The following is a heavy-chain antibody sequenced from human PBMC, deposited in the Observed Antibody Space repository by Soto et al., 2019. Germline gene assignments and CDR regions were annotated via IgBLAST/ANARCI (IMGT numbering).Heavy chain of an antibody. Sequence: PGGSLRLSCEASGFTFSSYWMNWVRQAPGKGLEWVAIIKKDGSEKYYVDSVKGRFTISRDNAKNSLYLQMNGLRAEDKAVYYCAGGLGWLIDYWGRGTLVTVSS. CDR3: AGGLGWLIDY. CDR1: GFTFSSYW. J-gene: IGHJ4*02. D-gene: IGHD3-9*01. CDR2: IKKDGSEK. V-gene: IGHV3-7*03.